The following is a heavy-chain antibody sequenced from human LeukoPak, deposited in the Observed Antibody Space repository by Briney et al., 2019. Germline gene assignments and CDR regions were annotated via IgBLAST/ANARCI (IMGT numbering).Heavy chain of an antibody. CDR3: ARDQWLAYYYHGMDV. J-gene: IGHJ6*02. CDR2: ITNNGTTI. V-gene: IGHV3-48*03. CDR1: GFTLSSYA. Sequence: PGGPLRLSCAASGFTLSSYAMNWVRQAPGKGLEWVSYITNNGTTIYYADSVKGRFTISRDNAENSLYLQMNSLRAEDTAIYYCARDQWLAYYYHGMDVWGQGTTVTVSS. D-gene: IGHD6-19*01.